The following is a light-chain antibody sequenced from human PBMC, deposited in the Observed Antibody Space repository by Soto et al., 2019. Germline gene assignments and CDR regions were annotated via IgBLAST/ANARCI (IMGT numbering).Light chain of an antibody. CDR3: QQYNSYSSVT. CDR2: DAS. V-gene: IGKV1-5*01. CDR1: QSISGW. Sequence: DIQVTQSPSTLSASVGDRVTITCRASQSISGWLAWYQQKPGKAPKLLIYDASSLESGVPSRFSGSGSGTEFTLTISSLQPDDFATYYCQQYNSYSSVTFGQGTKVDIK. J-gene: IGKJ2*01.